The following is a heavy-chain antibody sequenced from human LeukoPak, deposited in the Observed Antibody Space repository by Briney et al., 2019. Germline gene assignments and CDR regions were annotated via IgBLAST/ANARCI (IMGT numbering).Heavy chain of an antibody. V-gene: IGHV3-43*02. D-gene: IGHD3-10*01. CDR3: AKDISDYYGSGTDGFDP. J-gene: IGHJ5*02. CDR1: GYIFDVYD. Sequence: GGTLRLSCASSGYIFDVYDTHWVRQAPGKGLVCVFLISGDGGSTNYAVSVKGRFTISRDNSKNSLYLQMNSLRNEDTALYYCAKDISDYYGSGTDGFDPWGQGTLVTVFS. CDR2: ISGDGGST.